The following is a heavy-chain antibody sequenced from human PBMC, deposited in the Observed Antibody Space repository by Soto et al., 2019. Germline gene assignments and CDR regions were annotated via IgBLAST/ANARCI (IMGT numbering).Heavy chain of an antibody. V-gene: IGHV3-30*18. CDR3: AKDISPQYYYDSSGYGGSFDY. D-gene: IGHD3-22*01. CDR2: ISYDGNNI. J-gene: IGHJ4*02. Sequence: GGSLRLSCAASGFTFSSYGMHWVRQAPGKGLEWVALISYDGNNIHYANSVKGRFTISRENSKNTLYLQMNSLRAEDTALYYCAKDISPQYYYDSSGYGGSFDYWGQGTLVTVSS. CDR1: GFTFSSYG.